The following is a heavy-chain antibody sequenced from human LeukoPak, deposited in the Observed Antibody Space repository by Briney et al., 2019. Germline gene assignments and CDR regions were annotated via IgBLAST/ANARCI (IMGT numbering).Heavy chain of an antibody. D-gene: IGHD3-3*01. CDR2: IIPIFGIA. CDR1: GGTFSSYA. V-gene: IGHV1-69*04. Sequence: SVKVSCKASGGTFSSYAISWVRQAPGQGLEWMGRIIPIFGIANYAQKFQGRVTITADKSTSTAYMELSSLRSEDTAVYYCARDKVAAWSGITWWSYYYGMDVWGQGTTVTVSS. CDR3: ARDKVAAWSGITWWSYYYGMDV. J-gene: IGHJ6*02.